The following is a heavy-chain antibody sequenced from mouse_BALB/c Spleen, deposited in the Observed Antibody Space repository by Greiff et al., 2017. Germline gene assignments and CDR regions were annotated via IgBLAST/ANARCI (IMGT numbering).Heavy chain of an antibody. CDR2: INPYNDGT. D-gene: IGHD4-1*01. J-gene: IGHJ3*01. V-gene: IGHV1-14*01. Sequence: VQLQQSGPELVKPGASVKMSCKASGYTFTSYVMHWVKQKPGQGLEWIGYINPYNDGTKYNEKFKGKATLTSDKSSSTAYMELSSLTSEDSAVYYGARCWEGAWFAYWGQGTLVTVSA. CDR3: ARCWEGAWFAY. CDR1: GYTFTSYV.